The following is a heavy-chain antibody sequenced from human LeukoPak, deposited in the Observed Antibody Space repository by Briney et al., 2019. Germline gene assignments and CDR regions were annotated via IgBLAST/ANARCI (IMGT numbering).Heavy chain of an antibody. CDR2: IIPIIDPA. J-gene: IGHJ3*02. D-gene: IGHD5-18*01. CDR3: ARGYIYGRYDALDI. V-gene: IGHV1-69*06. Sequence: SVKVSCKASGGTFSSYAISWVRQAPGQGLEWMGAIIPIIDPANYAQKFQDRVTIIADKSTNTVYMEVSSLRSEDTAVYYCARGYIYGRYDALDIWGQGTLVTVSS. CDR1: GGTFSSYA.